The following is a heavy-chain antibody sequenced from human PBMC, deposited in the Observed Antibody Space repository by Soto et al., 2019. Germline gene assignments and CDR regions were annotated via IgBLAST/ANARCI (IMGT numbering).Heavy chain of an antibody. Sequence: PGGSLRLSCAASGFTFSSYGMHWVRQAPGKGLEWVAVIWYDGSNRYYADSVKGRFTISRDNSKNTLYLQMNSLRAEDTAVYYCAIVGCSGGSCYSEFDYYYYGMDVWGQGTTVTVSS. CDR2: IWYDGSNR. J-gene: IGHJ6*02. CDR3: AIVGCSGGSCYSEFDYYYYGMDV. V-gene: IGHV3-33*01. CDR1: GFTFSSYG. D-gene: IGHD2-15*01.